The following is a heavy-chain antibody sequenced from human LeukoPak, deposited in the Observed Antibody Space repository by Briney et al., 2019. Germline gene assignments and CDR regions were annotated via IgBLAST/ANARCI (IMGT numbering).Heavy chain of an antibody. Sequence: SVKVSCKASGTTFRSYAINWVRQAPGQGLEWMGAIIPSFGTVKYAQKFQGRVTMTADKSTSTAYMDLNYLRSDDTAVYFCARATSANEYSYGFHFDYWGQGTLVTVSS. CDR2: IIPSFGTV. V-gene: IGHV1-69*06. D-gene: IGHD5-18*01. CDR3: ARATSANEYSYGFHFDY. J-gene: IGHJ4*02. CDR1: GTTFRSYA.